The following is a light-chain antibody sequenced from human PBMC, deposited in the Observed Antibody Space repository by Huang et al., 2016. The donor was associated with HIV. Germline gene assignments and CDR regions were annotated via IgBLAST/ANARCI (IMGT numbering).Light chain of an antibody. V-gene: IGKV3-15*01. CDR3: QQYNSWPPLFT. J-gene: IGKJ3*01. Sequence: EVLLTQSPATLSVSTGERATLSCRASQSVSTNLDGYQQKPGQAPRLLIYGASTRATGGPARFSGSGPGTEYTLTISSLQSEDSAVYYCQQYNSWPPLFTFGPGTKVDIK. CDR2: GAS. CDR1: QSVSTN.